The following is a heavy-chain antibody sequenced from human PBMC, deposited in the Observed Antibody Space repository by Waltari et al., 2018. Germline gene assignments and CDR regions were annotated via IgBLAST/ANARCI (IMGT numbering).Heavy chain of an antibody. V-gene: IGHV3-30*02. D-gene: IGHD2-21*01. Sequence: QVQLVESGGGVVQPGGSLRLSCAASGFTFSSYGMHWVRQAPGKGLEWVPVVLSAGSHASYSDSVKVRFTISRDHSKNTLYLQMNSLRVEDTAVYYCAIQCGGGCYQDYWGQGTLVTVSS. CDR1: GFTFSSYG. CDR2: VLSAGSHA. J-gene: IGHJ4*02. CDR3: AIQCGGGCYQDY.